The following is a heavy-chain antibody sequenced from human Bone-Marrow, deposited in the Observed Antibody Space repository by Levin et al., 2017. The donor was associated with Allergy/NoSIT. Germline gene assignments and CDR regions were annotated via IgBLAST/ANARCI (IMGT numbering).Heavy chain of an antibody. V-gene: IGHV6-1*01. Sequence: SQTLSLTCAISGDSVSSNSVAWNWIRQSPSRGLEWLGRTYYRSKWYNDYAVSVKSRITIIPDTSNNQFSLQLNSVTLEDTAVYYCVRVIGSSWMDYWGQGTLVTVSS. CDR1: GDSVSSNSVA. D-gene: IGHD6-13*01. J-gene: IGHJ4*02. CDR2: TYYRSKWYN. CDR3: VRVIGSSWMDY.